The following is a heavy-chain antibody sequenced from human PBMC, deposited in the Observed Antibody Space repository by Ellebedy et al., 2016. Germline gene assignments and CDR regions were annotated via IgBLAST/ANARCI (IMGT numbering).Heavy chain of an antibody. CDR2: TSPGGAM. V-gene: IGHV3-53*01. CDR1: GFTVSSSW. D-gene: IGHD5-12*01. Sequence: GGSLRLSCAASGFTVSSSWVSWVRQSPGKGLEWVSLTSPGGAMHYADYVKGRFTISRDNSKNTLYLQLNSLTADDTAEYFCVKSGHSDAWSYWGQGTLVTVSS. J-gene: IGHJ4*02. CDR3: VKSGHSDAWSY.